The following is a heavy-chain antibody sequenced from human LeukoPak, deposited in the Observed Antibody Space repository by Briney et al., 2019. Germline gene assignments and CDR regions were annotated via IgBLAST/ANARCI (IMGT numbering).Heavy chain of an antibody. CDR3: ATSFGV. CDR2: IIPMFDAP. V-gene: IGHV1-69*01. J-gene: IGHJ4*02. Sequence: ASVKVSCKASGGSFSSFVLSWVRQAPGQGLEWMGVIIPMFDAPKYAQKFQGRVTTNADDSTSTAYMELNSLKSEDTAVYFCATSFGVWGQGSLVTVSS. D-gene: IGHD2-8*01. CDR1: GGSFSSFV.